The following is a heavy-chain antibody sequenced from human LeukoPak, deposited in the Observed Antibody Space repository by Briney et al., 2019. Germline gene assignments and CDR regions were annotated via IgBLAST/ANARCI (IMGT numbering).Heavy chain of an antibody. CDR3: AKDVGYCSGGSCYYFDY. V-gene: IGHV3-30*02. CDR1: GFTFSSYG. J-gene: IGHJ4*02. Sequence: GGSLRLSCAASGFTFSSYGMHWVRQAPGKGLEWVAFIRYDGSNKYYADSVKGRFTISRDNSKNTLYLQMNSLRAEDTAVYYCAKDVGYCSGGSCYYFDYWGQGTLVTGSS. CDR2: IRYDGSNK. D-gene: IGHD2-15*01.